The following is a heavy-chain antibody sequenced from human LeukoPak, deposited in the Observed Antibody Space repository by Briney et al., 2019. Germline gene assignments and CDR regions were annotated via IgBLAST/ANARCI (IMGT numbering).Heavy chain of an antibody. CDR3: ARDLRYYDSSGAWWFDP. CDR2: ISAYNGNT. J-gene: IGHJ5*02. D-gene: IGHD3-22*01. CDR1: GYTVTSYG. Sequence: ASVKVSCKASGYTVTSYGISWVRQAPGQGLECMGWISAYNGNTNYAQKLQGRVTMTTDTSTSTAYMELRSLRSDDTAVYYCARDLRYYDSSGAWWFDPWGQGTLVTVSS. V-gene: IGHV1-18*01.